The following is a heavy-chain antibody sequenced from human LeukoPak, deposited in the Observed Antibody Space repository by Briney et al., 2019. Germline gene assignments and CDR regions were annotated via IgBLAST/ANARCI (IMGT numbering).Heavy chain of an antibody. CDR1: GFTFSSYS. Sequence: PGGSLRLSCAASGFTFSSYSMNWVRQAPGKGLEWVSSISSSSSYIYYADSVKGRFTISRDNAKNSLYLQMNSLRAEDTAVYYCARHYYDSSGYAYFDYWGQGTLVTVSS. V-gene: IGHV3-21*01. CDR2: ISSSSSYI. CDR3: ARHYYDSSGYAYFDY. J-gene: IGHJ4*02. D-gene: IGHD3-22*01.